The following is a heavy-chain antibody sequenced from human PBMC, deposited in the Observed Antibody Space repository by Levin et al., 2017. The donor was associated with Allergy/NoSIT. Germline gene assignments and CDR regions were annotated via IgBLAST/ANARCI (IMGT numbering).Heavy chain of an antibody. Sequence: GESLKISCKASGYSFSSFWIGWVRQMPGKGLEWMGIIFPSDSATKYSPSFQGRVTISVDKSITTAYLYWSSLKASDTAIYYCARHGATAPSTNLYNDSPDNWGQGTLVTVSS. CDR1: GYSFSSFW. D-gene: IGHD3-9*01. V-gene: IGHV5-51*01. CDR2: IFPSDSAT. J-gene: IGHJ4*02. CDR3: ARHGATAPSTNLYNDSPDN.